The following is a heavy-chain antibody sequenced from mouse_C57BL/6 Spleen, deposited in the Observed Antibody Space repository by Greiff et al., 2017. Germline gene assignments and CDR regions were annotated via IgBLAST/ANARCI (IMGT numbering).Heavy chain of an antibody. J-gene: IGHJ4*01. CDR2: IYPGDGDT. V-gene: IGHV1-80*01. CDR3: ASGETVDLYYAMDY. Sequence: VQLQESGAELVKPGASVKISCKASGYAFSSYWMNWVKQRPGKGLEWIGQIYPGDGDTNYNRKFKGKATLTADKSSSTAYMQLSSLTSEDSAVYFCASGETVDLYYAMDYWGQGTSVTVSS. CDR1: GYAFSSYW. D-gene: IGHD2-13*01.